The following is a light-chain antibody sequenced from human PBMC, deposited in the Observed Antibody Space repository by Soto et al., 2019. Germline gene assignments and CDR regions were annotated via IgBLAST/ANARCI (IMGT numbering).Light chain of an antibody. CDR2: GAS. CDR3: QQYGSSPWT. CDR1: QSVSSSY. V-gene: IGKV3-20*01. J-gene: IGKJ1*01. Sequence: EIVLTQSPGTLSLSPGERATLSCRASQSVSSSYLAWYQQKPGQAPRLLIYGASSRATGIPDRFSGSGSGTDFTLTISRLEPEDFAVYYCQQYGSSPWTFAKGPRWIS.